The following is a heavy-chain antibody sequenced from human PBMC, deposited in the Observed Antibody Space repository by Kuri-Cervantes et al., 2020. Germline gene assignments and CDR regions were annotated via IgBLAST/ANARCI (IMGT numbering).Heavy chain of an antibody. J-gene: IGHJ4*02. CDR2: VHYSGST. CDR3: ARHGSSAWDN. V-gene: IGHV4-38-2*01. Sequence: SETLSLTCAVSGYSISSGYYWGWIRQPPGKGLEWIGSVHYSGSTFYSPSLKSRVTISVGASKNQFSLRMSSVTATDTAVYYCARHGSSAWDNWGQGTLVTVSS. D-gene: IGHD3-22*01. CDR1: GYSISSGYY.